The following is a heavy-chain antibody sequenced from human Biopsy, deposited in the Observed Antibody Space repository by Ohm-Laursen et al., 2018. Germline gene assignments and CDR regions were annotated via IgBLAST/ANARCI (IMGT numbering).Heavy chain of an antibody. V-gene: IGHV1-69*11. CDR2: IIPILRTT. J-gene: IGHJ4*02. CDR3: AREAIGYQLPCDD. D-gene: IGHD2-2*01. CDR1: AGTFNSYG. Sequence: ASVKVSCKTPAGTFNSYGIIWVRQAPGQGLEWMGRIIPILRTTAYAQTFLGRVTITADSPTSTVDMELTSLTSDDTAVYFCAREAIGYQLPCDDWGQGTLVTVSS.